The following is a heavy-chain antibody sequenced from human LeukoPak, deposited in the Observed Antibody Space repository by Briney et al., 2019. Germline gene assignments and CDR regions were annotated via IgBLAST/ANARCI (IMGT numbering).Heavy chain of an antibody. Sequence: NPSETLSLTCAVYGGSFSGYYWSWIRQPPGKGLEWIGEINHSGSTNYNPSLKSRVTISVDTSKNQFSLKLSSVTAADTAVYYCARVMVGATYAFDIWGQGTMVTVSS. V-gene: IGHV4-34*01. CDR3: ARVMVGATYAFDI. CDR2: INHSGST. J-gene: IGHJ3*02. D-gene: IGHD1-26*01. CDR1: GGSFSGYY.